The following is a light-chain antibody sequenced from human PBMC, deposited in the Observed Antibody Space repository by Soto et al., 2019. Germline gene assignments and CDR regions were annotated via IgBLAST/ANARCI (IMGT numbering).Light chain of an antibody. Sequence: EIVLTQSPATLSLSPGERATLSCRASQSISSSLAWYQQKPGQAPRLLIYDASSRAAGFPARFSGSGSCADLTLTIGSLEHEDVSVYYCQQRNEWHRTFGQGTKVEIK. J-gene: IGKJ1*01. CDR3: QQRNEWHRT. V-gene: IGKV3-11*01. CDR2: DAS. CDR1: QSISSS.